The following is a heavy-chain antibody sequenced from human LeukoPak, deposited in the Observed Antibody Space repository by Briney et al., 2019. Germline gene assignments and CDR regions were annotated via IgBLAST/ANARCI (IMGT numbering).Heavy chain of an antibody. CDR1: GLTFRNFW. CDR2: IKPDGSEK. V-gene: IGHV3-7*01. D-gene: IGHD1-7*01. CDR3: ARETTPDFYYYYMDV. Sequence: PGGSLRLSCVASGLTFRNFWMSWVRQVPGTGLEWVGNIKPDGSEKYYMDSVKGRFTISRDNTKNSLYLQMNSLRAEDTAVYYCARETTPDFYYYYMDVWGKGTTVTVSS. J-gene: IGHJ6*03.